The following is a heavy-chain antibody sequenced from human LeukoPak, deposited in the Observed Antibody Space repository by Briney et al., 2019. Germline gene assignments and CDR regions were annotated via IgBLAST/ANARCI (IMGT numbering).Heavy chain of an antibody. CDR1: GFTVSSHY. J-gene: IGHJ4*02. Sequence: GGSLRLSCAASGFTVSSHYMSWVRQAPGKGLEWVSVIHSGGSTYYADSVKGRFTISRDNPKNTLYLQMNSLRAEDTAVYCARVDSDYGYAGGNYFAHWGQGTLVTVSS. D-gene: IGHD5-18*01. V-gene: IGHV3-53*01. CDR2: IHSGGST. CDR3: ARVDSDYGYAGGNYFAH.